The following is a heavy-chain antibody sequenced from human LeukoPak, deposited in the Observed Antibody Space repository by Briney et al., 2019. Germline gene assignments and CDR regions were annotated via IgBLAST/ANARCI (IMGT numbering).Heavy chain of an antibody. CDR3: AREQAVGDRHQKLFDY. J-gene: IGHJ4*02. CDR1: GYTFTDYY. V-gene: IGHV1-2*02. D-gene: IGHD3-10*01. CDR2: INPNSGGT. Sequence: ASVKVSCKASGYTFTDYYMHWVRLAPGQGLEWMGWINPNSGGTNYAQNFQGRVTMTRDTSISTAYMELSRLRSDDTAVYYCAREQAVGDRHQKLFDYWGQGTLVTVSS.